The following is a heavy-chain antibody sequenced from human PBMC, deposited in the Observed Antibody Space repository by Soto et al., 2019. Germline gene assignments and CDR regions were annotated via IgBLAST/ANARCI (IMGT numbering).Heavy chain of an antibody. J-gene: IGHJ4*02. CDR2: IWYDGSNK. CDR1: GFTFSSYG. D-gene: IGHD2-21*02. Sequence: PGGSLRLSCAASGFTFSSYGMHWVRQAPGKGLEWVAVIWYDGSNKYYADSVKGRFTISRDNSKNTLYLQMNSLRAEDTAVYYCARDLSQVVVTAIMYYWGQGT. V-gene: IGHV3-33*01. CDR3: ARDLSQVVVTAIMYY.